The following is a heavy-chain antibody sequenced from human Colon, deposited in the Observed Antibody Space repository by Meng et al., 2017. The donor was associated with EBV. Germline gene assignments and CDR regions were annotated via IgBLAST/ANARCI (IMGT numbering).Heavy chain of an antibody. CDR2: IYYSGNT. V-gene: IGHV4-39*07. Sequence: QVQLQESGPGLVKPSQTLSLTCTVSGGSISSGTYYWGWIRQLPGKGLEWIGNIYYSGNTYYNPSLKSRVTISVDTSKNQFSLKLSSVTAADTALYYCATTKYDSGSYNWFDPWGQGTLVTVS. J-gene: IGHJ5*02. D-gene: IGHD3-10*01. CDR1: GGSISSGTYY. CDR3: ATTKYDSGSYNWFDP.